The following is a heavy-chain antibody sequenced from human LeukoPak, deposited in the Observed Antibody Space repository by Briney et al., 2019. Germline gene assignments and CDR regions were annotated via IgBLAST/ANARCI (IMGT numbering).Heavy chain of an antibody. CDR3: ARERSDTYYDFWSGYSNWFDP. V-gene: IGHV4-34*01. J-gene: IGHJ5*02. D-gene: IGHD3-3*01. CDR2: INHSGST. CDR1: GGSVSGDY. Sequence: SETLSLTCTVSGGSVSGDYWSWIRQPPGKGLEWIGEINHSGSTNYNPSLKSRVTISVDTSKNQFSLKLSSVTAADTAVYYCARERSDTYYDFWSGYSNWFDPWGQGTLVTVSS.